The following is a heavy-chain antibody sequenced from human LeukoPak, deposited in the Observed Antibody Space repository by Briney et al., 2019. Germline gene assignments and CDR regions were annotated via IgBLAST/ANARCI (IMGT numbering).Heavy chain of an antibody. CDR3: VKGCCSGGTCYRNGFDI. J-gene: IGHJ3*02. CDR1: GFTFSSNW. D-gene: IGHD2-15*01. V-gene: IGHV3-7*01. Sequence: GGSLRLSCAASGFTFSSNWMSWVRQAPGQGLEWVANINQDESEKYYVDSVKGRFTISRDNAKNSLYLQMNSLRAEDTALYYCVKGCCSGGTCYRNGFDIWGQGTMVTVSS. CDR2: INQDESEK.